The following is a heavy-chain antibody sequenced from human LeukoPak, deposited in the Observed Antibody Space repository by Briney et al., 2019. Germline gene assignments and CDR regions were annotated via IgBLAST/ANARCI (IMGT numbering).Heavy chain of an antibody. CDR2: INPNSGGT. CDR3: ARDGQDCSSTSCYRLIYYYGMDV. J-gene: IGHJ6*02. Sequence: ASLRVSCKPAVYTFTHYYMHWVRQAPGQGLEWMGWINPNSGGTNYAQTRQGRVAMTRDTSISAAYMELSRLRSDDTAVYYCARDGQDCSSTSCYRLIYYYGMDVWGQGTTVTVSS. D-gene: IGHD2-2*01. V-gene: IGHV1-2*02. CDR1: VYTFTHYY.